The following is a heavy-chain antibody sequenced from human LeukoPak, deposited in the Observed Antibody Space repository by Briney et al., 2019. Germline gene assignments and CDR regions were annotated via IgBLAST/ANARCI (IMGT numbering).Heavy chain of an antibody. CDR2: ITSSSASM. CDR1: GFTFTTYS. CDR3: ARTYYDILTAYNPYFDH. Sequence: GSLRLSCAASGFTFTTYSMNWVRQAPGKGLEWVSPITSSSASMYYADSVKGRFTISRDNAENSLYLQMNSLRAEDTAVYYCARTYYDILTAYNPYFDHWGQGTLVTVSS. V-gene: IGHV3-21*01. D-gene: IGHD3-9*01. J-gene: IGHJ4*02.